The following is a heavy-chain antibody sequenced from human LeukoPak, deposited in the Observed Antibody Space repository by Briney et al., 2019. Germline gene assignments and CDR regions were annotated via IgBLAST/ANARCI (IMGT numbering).Heavy chain of an antibody. CDR3: ARDLSSDYGDYAGY. CDR1: GGTFSSYA. CDR2: IIPIFGTA. V-gene: IGHV1-69*13. J-gene: IGHJ4*02. D-gene: IGHD4-17*01. Sequence: ASVKVSCKASGGTFSSYAISWVRQAPGQGLEWMGGIIPIFGTANYAQKFQGRVTITADESTSTAYMELSSLGSEDTAVYYCARDLSSDYGDYAGYWGRGTLVTVSS.